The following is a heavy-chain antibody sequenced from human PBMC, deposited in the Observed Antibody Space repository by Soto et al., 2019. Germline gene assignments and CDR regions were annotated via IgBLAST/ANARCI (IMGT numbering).Heavy chain of an antibody. CDR1: GGSIRSYY. V-gene: IGHV4-59*01. J-gene: IGHJ3*01. CDR2: ISYSGTT. CDR3: ARAPPFYDFLSGHIFDAFDL. Sequence: WETLSLTFTVSGGSIRSYYWSWIRQPPGKGMEWIGYISYSGTTNYNPSLKSRVTISVDMSNNQVSLKLSSVTAADTAVYYCARAPPFYDFLSGHIFDAFDLWGQGTMVTVSS. D-gene: IGHD3-3*01.